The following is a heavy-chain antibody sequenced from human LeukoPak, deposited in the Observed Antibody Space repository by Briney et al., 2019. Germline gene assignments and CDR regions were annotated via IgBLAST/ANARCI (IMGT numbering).Heavy chain of an antibody. CDR3: AKEHDYSNAAPEWGFDS. J-gene: IGHJ4*02. V-gene: IGHV3-23*01. D-gene: IGHD3-3*01. CDR1: GFTFSIYA. Sequence: GGSLRLSCAASGFTFSIYAMSWVRQAPGKGLEWLSGISGSSSHTMDADSVRGRFTISRDNTRNTLYLHMNNVRAEDTALYYCAKEHDYSNAAPEWGFDSWGQGTRVTVSS. CDR2: ISGSSSHT.